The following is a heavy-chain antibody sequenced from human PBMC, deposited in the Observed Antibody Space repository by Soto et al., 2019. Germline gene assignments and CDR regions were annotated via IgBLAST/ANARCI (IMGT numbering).Heavy chain of an antibody. J-gene: IGHJ6*02. CDR2: ISAYNGNT. CDR1: GYTFTSYG. Sequence: ASVKVSCKASGYTFTSYGISWVRQAPGQGLEWMGWISAYNGNTNYAQKLQGRVTMTTDTSTSTAYMELRSLRSDDTAVYYCARDLSGTTGTWNYYYGMEVWGQGTTVTVSS. D-gene: IGHD1-1*01. CDR3: ARDLSGTTGTWNYYYGMEV. V-gene: IGHV1-18*01.